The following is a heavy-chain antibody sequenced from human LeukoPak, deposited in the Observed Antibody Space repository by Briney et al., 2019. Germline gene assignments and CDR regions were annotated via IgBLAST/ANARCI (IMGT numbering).Heavy chain of an antibody. CDR3: ARDSPLDYYDSSGYLLN. V-gene: IGHV3-43*01. Sequence: GGSLRLSCAASGFTFDDYTMHWVRQAPGKGLEWVSLISWDGGSTYYADSVKGRFTISRDNSKNSLYLQMNSLRTEDTALYYCARDSPLDYYDSSGYLLNWGQGTLVTVSS. CDR1: GFTFDDYT. J-gene: IGHJ4*02. D-gene: IGHD3-22*01. CDR2: ISWDGGST.